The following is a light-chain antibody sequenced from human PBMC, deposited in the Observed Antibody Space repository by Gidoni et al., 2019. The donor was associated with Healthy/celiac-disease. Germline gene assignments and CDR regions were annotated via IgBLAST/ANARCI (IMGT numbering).Light chain of an antibody. CDR3: MQALQTPGT. V-gene: IGKV2-28*01. Sequence: DIVLTQSPLSLPVTPVEPASIACRSSQSLLHSNGYKYLDWYLQKPGQSPQLLIYLGSNRASGVTDRLSGSGSGTDFTLKISRVEAEDVGVYYCMQALQTPGTFGQGTKVEIK. CDR2: LGS. J-gene: IGKJ1*01. CDR1: QSLLHSNGYKY.